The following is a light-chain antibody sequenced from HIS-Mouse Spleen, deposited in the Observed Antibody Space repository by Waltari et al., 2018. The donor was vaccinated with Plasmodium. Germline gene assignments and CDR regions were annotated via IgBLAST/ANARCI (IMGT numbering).Light chain of an antibody. J-gene: IGKJ4*01. V-gene: IGKV1-5*03. Sequence: DIQMTQSPSTLPASVGDSVTITCRASQSISSWLAWYQQKPGKAPKLLIYKASSLESGVPSRFSGSGSGTEFTLTISSLQPDDFATYYCQQYNSYPLTFGGGTKVEIK. CDR1: QSISSW. CDR2: KAS. CDR3: QQYNSYPLT.